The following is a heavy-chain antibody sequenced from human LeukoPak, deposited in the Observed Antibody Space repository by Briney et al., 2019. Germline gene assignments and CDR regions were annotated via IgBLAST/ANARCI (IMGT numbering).Heavy chain of an antibody. CDR3: ARDLWNFYDDSGYNRDFDS. V-gene: IGHV1-18*01. J-gene: IGHJ5*01. CDR1: TSR. D-gene: IGHD3-22*01. CDR2: IGTYGGDT. Sequence: ASVKVSCKATSRISWVRQAPGRGLQWLGWIGTYGGDTYYAQKFQDRITVTTDTSTSTVYMELRNLRSDDTAVYYCARDLWNFYDDSGYNRDFDSWGQGTLVTVSS.